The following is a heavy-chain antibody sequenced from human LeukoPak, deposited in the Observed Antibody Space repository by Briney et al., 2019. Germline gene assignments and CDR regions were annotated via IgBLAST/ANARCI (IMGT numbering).Heavy chain of an antibody. CDR1: GVSFSGYY. D-gene: IGHD3-3*01. CDR2: INHSGSN. CDR3: ARFSDFWSGYGTHAFDI. J-gene: IGHJ3*02. Sequence: SETLSLTCAVYGVSFSGYYWRWIRQPPGKGLEWVGEINHSGSNNYNPSFKSRVTISVATSKNQFSLTLSSVTAADTAVYYCARFSDFWSGYGTHAFDIWGQGTMVTVSS. V-gene: IGHV4-34*01.